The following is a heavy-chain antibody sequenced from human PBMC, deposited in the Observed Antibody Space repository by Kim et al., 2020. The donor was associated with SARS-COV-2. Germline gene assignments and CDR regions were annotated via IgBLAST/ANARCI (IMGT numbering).Heavy chain of an antibody. V-gene: IGHV1-58*01. J-gene: IGHJ4*02. CDR1: GFTFTSSA. CDR3: AAADGNWNYAFDY. D-gene: IGHD1-7*01. Sequence: SVKVSCKASGFTFTSSAVQWVRQARGQRLEWIGWIVVGSGNTNYAQKFQERVTITRDMSTSTAYMELSSLRSEDTAVYYCAAADGNWNYAFDYWGQGTLVTVSS. CDR2: IVVGSGNT.